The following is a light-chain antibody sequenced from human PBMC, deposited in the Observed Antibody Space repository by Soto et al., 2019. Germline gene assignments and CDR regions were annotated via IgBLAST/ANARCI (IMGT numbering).Light chain of an antibody. CDR2: DAS. J-gene: IGKJ1*01. V-gene: IGKV1-5*01. CDR1: QSISNL. Sequence: DIQMTQSPSTVSASVGDRVTIAVRASQSISNLLAWYQQKPGKAPKLLIYDASSLESGVPSRFSGGGFGTEFTLTISSLQPDDFATYYCQQYNSYSTFGQGTKVDI. CDR3: QQYNSYST.